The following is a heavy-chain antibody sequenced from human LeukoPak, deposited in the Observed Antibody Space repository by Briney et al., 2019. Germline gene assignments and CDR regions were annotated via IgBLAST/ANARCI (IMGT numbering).Heavy chain of an antibody. CDR3: ARCGSWSGKSFDY. J-gene: IGHJ4*02. V-gene: IGHV3-23*01. Sequence: GGSLRLSCAASGSTFSDYGMHWVRQAPGKGLEWVSVISGNGGTTYYADSVKGRLTISRDNSKNTLYLQVNSLRAEDTAVYYCARCGSWSGKSFDYWGQGTLVTVSS. D-gene: IGHD6-13*01. CDR2: ISGNGGTT. CDR1: GSTFSDYG.